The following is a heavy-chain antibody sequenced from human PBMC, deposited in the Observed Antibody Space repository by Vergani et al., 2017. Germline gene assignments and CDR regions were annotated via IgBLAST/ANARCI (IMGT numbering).Heavy chain of an antibody. Sequence: QVQLVQSGAEVKKPGASVKVSCKASGYTFTGYYMHWVRQAPGQGLEWMGWINPNSGGKNYAQKFQGRVTMTRDTSISTAYMELSRLRSDDTAVYYCARGPLQRCLEWLYWYYYGMDVWGQGTTVTVSS. V-gene: IGHV1-2*02. CDR3: ARGPLQRCLEWLYWYYYGMDV. J-gene: IGHJ6*02. CDR1: GYTFTGYY. CDR2: INPNSGGK. D-gene: IGHD3-3*01.